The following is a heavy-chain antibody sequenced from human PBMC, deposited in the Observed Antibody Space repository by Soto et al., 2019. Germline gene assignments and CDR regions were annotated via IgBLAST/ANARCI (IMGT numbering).Heavy chain of an antibody. V-gene: IGHV1-18*01. CDR3: ARGGYYDSSGSRNYHYYGMDA. J-gene: IGHJ6*02. CDR1: GYTFNSYG. CDR2: ISPYDDNT. Sequence: QVQLVQSGTEVKKPGASVKVSCKASGYTFNSYGISWVRQAPGQGLEWMGWISPYDDNTNYAQKLQGRVTMTTDTSTRTANMELRSLRSDDTAVYYCARGGYYDSSGSRNYHYYGMDAWGQGTTVTVS. D-gene: IGHD3-22*01.